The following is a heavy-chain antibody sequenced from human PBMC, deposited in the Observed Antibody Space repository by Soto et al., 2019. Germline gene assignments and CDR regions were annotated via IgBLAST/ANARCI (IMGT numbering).Heavy chain of an antibody. Sequence: QVQLVQSGAEVKKPGSSVKVSCKASGGTFSSYAISWVRQAPGQGLEWMGGIIPIFGTANYAQKFQGRVTITADESTSTAYMGLSSLRSEDTAVYYCARDGYCSGGSCTNWFDPWGQGTLVTVSS. V-gene: IGHV1-69*01. CDR3: ARDGYCSGGSCTNWFDP. CDR1: GGTFSSYA. J-gene: IGHJ5*02. CDR2: IIPIFGTA. D-gene: IGHD2-15*01.